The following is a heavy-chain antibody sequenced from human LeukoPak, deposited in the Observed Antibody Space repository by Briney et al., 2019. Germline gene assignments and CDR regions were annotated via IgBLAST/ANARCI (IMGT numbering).Heavy chain of an antibody. D-gene: IGHD3-9*01. CDR2: INPNSGGT. CDR3: AREYYDILTGYQRGLYYYYYMDV. Sequence: ASVKVSCKASGYTFTGYYMHWVRQAPGQGLEWMGWINPNSGGTNYAQKFQGRVTMTRDTSISTAYMELSSLGSEDTAVYYCAREYYDILTGYQRGLYYYYYMDVWGKGTTVTVSS. CDR1: GYTFTGYY. V-gene: IGHV1-2*02. J-gene: IGHJ6*03.